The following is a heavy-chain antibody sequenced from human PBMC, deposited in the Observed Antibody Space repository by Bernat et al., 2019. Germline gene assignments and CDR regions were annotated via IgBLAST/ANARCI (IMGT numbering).Heavy chain of an antibody. J-gene: IGHJ3*02. CDR3: ARDRRIAVAAFDI. CDR1: GFTFSSYW. V-gene: IGHV3-74*01. CDR2: INSDGSST. D-gene: IGHD6-19*01. Sequence: EVQLVESGGGLVQPGGSLRLSCAASGFTFSSYWMHWVRQAPGKGLVWVARINSDGSSTSYAGSVEGQFTISRDNAKNTLYLQMNSLRAEDTAVYYCARDRRIAVAAFDIWGQGTMVTVSS.